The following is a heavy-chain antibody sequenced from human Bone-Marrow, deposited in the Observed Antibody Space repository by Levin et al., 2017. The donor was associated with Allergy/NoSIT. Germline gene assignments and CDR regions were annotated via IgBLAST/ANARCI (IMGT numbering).Heavy chain of an antibody. CDR3: ARVKQLVPATRGTEYFQH. CDR2: INPNSGGT. CDR1: GYTFTGYY. V-gene: IGHV1-2*02. D-gene: IGHD6-6*01. J-gene: IGHJ1*01. Sequence: ASVKVSCKASGYTFTGYYMHWVRQAPGQGLEWMGWINPNSGGTNYAQKFQGRVTMTRDTSISTAYMELSRLRSDDTAVYYCARVKQLVPATRGTEYFQHWGQGTLVTVSS.